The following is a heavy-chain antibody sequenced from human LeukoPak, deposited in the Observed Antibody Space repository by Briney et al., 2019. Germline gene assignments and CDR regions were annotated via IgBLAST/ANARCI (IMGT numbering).Heavy chain of an antibody. CDR2: INPNSGGT. CDR3: ATAWTFTGTTEEYFQH. CDR1: GYTFTGYY. D-gene: IGHD1-1*01. J-gene: IGHJ1*01. Sequence: ASVKVSCKASGYTFTGYYMHWVRQAPGQGLEWMGWINPNSGGTNYAQKLQGRVTMTRDTSISTAYMELSRLRSEDTAVYYCATAWTFTGTTEEYFQHWGQGTLVTVSS. V-gene: IGHV1-2*02.